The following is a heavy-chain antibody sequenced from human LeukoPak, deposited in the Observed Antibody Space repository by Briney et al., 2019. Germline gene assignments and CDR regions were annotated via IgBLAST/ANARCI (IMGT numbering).Heavy chain of an antibody. D-gene: IGHD5-12*01. J-gene: IGHJ4*02. V-gene: IGHV3-23*01. CDR1: GFTFSSYA. Sequence: PGGCLRLSCAASGFTFSSYAMSWVRRAPGKGLEWVSAISSNGGGTFYADSVKGRCTSSRDNSKDALYLQMNSLRAEDTAVYYCARVGYSGYDYDYWGQGTLVTVSS. CDR2: ISSNGGGT. CDR3: ARVGYSGYDYDY.